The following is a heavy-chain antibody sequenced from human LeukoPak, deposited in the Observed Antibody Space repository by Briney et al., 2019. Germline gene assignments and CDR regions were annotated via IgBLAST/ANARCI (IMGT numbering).Heavy chain of an antibody. J-gene: IGHJ5*02. CDR1: GGSLNSHY. CDR2: IYYNGNT. Sequence: SATLSLTCTVSGGSLNSHYWAWIRQPPGKGLEWIGYIYYNGNTNYNPSLKSRVTISVDTSKNQFSLRLISVTAADTAVYYCARQTGRFDPWGQGTLVTVSS. CDR3: ARQTGRFDP. V-gene: IGHV4-59*11.